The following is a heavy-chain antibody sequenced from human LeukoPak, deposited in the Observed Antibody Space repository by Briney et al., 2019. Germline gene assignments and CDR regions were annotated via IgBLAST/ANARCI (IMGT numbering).Heavy chain of an antibody. V-gene: IGHV3-7*01. Sequence: PGGSLRPSCVVSGFTLSSRWMMWVRQAPGEGLEWMTNINRDGSEKNYVDSVKGRFTISRDNSKNTLYLQMNSLRAEDTAVYYCARAMYTGSYPDPFDMWGQGTMVTVSS. CDR1: GFTLSSRW. J-gene: IGHJ3*02. CDR2: INRDGSEK. CDR3: ARAMYTGSYPDPFDM. D-gene: IGHD1-26*01.